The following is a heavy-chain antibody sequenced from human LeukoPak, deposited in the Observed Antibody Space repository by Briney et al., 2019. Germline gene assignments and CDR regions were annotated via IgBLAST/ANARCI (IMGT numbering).Heavy chain of an antibody. D-gene: IGHD1-14*01. J-gene: IGHJ5*02. CDR3: ASRTETNWFDP. CDR2: INHSGST. Sequence: SETLSLTCAAYGGSFSGYYWSWIRQPPGKGLEWIGEINHSGSTNYNPSLKSRVTISVDTSKNQFSLKLSSVTAADTAVYYCASRTETNWFDPWGQGTLVTVPS. CDR1: GGSFSGYY. V-gene: IGHV4-34*01.